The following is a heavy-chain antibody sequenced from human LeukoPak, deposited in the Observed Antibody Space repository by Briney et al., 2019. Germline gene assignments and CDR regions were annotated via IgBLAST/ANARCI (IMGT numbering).Heavy chain of an antibody. Sequence: PSETLSLTCTVSGGSISSYYWSWIRQPAWKGLEWIGRISTSGSTNYNPSLKSRVNMSVETSNNQFSLKLSSVTAADTAVYYCARVSHYYDSSGYYYVRAFDIWGQGTMVTVSS. CDR1: GGSISSYY. CDR2: ISTSGST. D-gene: IGHD3-22*01. CDR3: ARVSHYYDSSGYYYVRAFDI. V-gene: IGHV4-4*07. J-gene: IGHJ3*02.